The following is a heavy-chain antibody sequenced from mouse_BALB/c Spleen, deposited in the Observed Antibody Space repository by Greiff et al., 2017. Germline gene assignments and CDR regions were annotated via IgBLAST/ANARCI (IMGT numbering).Heavy chain of an antibody. CDR3: ARRDYEYYFDY. CDR2: ISYSGST. J-gene: IGHJ2*01. V-gene: IGHV3-2*02. CDR1: GYSITSDYA. D-gene: IGHD2-4*01. Sequence: EVQRVESGPGLVKPSQSLSLTCTVTGYSITSDYAWNWIRQFPGNKLEWMGYISYSGSTSYNPSLKSRISITRDTSKNQFFLQLNSVTTEDTATYYCARRDYEYYFDYWGQGTTLTVSS.